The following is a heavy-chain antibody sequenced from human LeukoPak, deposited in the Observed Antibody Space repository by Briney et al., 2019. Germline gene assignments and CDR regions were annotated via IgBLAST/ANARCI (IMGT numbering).Heavy chain of an antibody. J-gene: IGHJ4*02. CDR2: ISSSSSYI. CDR1: GFTFSSYS. V-gene: IGHV3-21*01. CDR3: ARNTYSYGPRFDY. Sequence: PGGSLRLSCAASGFTFSSYSMNWVRQAPGKGLEWVSSISSSSSYIHYADSVKGRFTISRDNAKNSLYLQMNSLRAEDTAVYYCARNTYSYGPRFDYWGQGTLVTVSS. D-gene: IGHD5-18*01.